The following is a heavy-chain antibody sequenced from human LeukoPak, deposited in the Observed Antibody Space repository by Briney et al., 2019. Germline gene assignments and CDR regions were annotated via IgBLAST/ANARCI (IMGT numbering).Heavy chain of an antibody. V-gene: IGHV3-23*01. J-gene: IGHJ6*02. Sequence: PGGSLRLSCAASGFTFSSYAMSWVRQAPGKGLEWVSAISGSGGSTYYADSVKGRFTISRDNAKNSLYLQMNSLRAEDTAVYYCARVAGYGDYYYYYGMDVWGQGTTVTVSS. CDR1: GFTFSSYA. CDR3: ARVAGYGDYYYYYGMDV. CDR2: ISGSGGST. D-gene: IGHD4-17*01.